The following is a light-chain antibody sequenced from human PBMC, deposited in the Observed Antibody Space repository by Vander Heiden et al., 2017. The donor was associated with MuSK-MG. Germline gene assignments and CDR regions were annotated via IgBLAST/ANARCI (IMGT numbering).Light chain of an antibody. CDR2: AAS. CDR1: QSISSY. V-gene: IGKV1-39*01. Sequence: DIQMTQSPSSLSASVGDRVTITCRASQSISSYLNWYQQKPGKAPKLLIYAASSLQSGVPSRFSGSASGTDFTLTISMLQPEDFATYYCQQSDSTPQTFGQGTQLEIK. CDR3: QQSDSTPQT. J-gene: IGKJ5*01.